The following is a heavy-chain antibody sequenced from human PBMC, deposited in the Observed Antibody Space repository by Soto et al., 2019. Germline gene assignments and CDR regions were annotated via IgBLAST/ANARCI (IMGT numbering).Heavy chain of an antibody. D-gene: IGHD6-19*01. CDR1: GFTFRNYG. V-gene: IGHV3-30*18. CDR2: ISYDGSTK. Sequence: GGSLRLSCAAAGFTFRNYGMHWVRQAPGRGPEWVAVISYDGSTKNYAGSVKGRFTISRDNSKNTLYLQMDSLRTEDTAVYYCAKDSQQWLVYYFDYCGQGTLVTVSS. J-gene: IGHJ4*03. CDR3: AKDSQQWLVYYFDY.